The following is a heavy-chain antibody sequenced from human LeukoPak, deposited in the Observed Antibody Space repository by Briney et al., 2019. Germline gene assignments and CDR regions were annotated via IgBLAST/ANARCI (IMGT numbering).Heavy chain of an antibody. J-gene: IGHJ4*02. CDR2: IYSGGAI. CDR3: ARRPGN. CDR1: GFTVSSNY. Sequence: GGSLRLSCAASGFTVSSNYMSWVRQAPGKGLEWVSLIYSGGAIRYADSVKGRFTISRDSSKNTLFLQMNDLTVEDTARYYCARRPGNWGQGILVTVSS. V-gene: IGHV3-53*01. D-gene: IGHD1-14*01.